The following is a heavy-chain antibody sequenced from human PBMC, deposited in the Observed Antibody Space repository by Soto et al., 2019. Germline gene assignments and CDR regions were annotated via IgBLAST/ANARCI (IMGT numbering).Heavy chain of an antibody. CDR3: ARESGDWPYNWFDP. CDR2: LNSDCKSK. J-gene: IGHJ5*02. V-gene: IGHV3-74*01. D-gene: IGHD2-21*02. Sequence: LSLSCASSRFYFSPHWMHWVRQRPAEGLVRFSRLNSDCKSKWYGDALKGRFAISRDNAKNTLYLQMNGLTAEDTAVYYCARESGDWPYNWFDPWGQGTMVTVSS. CDR1: RFYFSPHW.